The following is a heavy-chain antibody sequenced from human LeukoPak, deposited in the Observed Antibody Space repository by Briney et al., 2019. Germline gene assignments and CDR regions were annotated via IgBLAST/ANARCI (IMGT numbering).Heavy chain of an antibody. D-gene: IGHD3-10*01. CDR2: IRGSGDST. J-gene: IGHJ4*02. V-gene: IGHV3-23*01. Sequence: GGSLGLSCAASGFTFSSYAMSWVRQAPGKGLEWFSGIRGSGDSTYYADSVKGRFTISRDNSKSTLYLQMNSLRADDTAVYYCAQAHYYGSGSHDYYFDYWGQGTLVTVSS. CDR1: GFTFSSYA. CDR3: AQAHYYGSGSHDYYFDY.